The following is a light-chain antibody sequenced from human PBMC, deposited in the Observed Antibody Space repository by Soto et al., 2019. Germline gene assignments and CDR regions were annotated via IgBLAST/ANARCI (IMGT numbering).Light chain of an antibody. V-gene: IGKV1-5*03. Sequence: DIPMTQSPSTLSASVGDRVTITCRASQSISSWLAWYQQKPGKAPKLLIYKASSLESGVPSRFSGSGSGTEFTLTISSLQPDDFATYYCQQYYSYSWTFGQGTEVETK. J-gene: IGKJ1*01. CDR2: KAS. CDR1: QSISSW. CDR3: QQYYSYSWT.